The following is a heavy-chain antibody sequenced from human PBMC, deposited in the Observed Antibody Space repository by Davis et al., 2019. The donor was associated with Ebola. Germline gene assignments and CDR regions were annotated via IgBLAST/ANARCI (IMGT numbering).Heavy chain of an antibody. Sequence: SLKISCAASGFTFDDYAMHWVRQAPGKGLEWVSGISWNSGSIGYADSVKGRFTISRDNAKNSLYLQMNSLRAEDTALYYCAKDRAYSSGWIDYWGQGTLVTVSS. CDR2: ISWNSGSI. V-gene: IGHV3-9*01. CDR1: GFTFDDYA. CDR3: AKDRAYSSGWIDY. J-gene: IGHJ4*02. D-gene: IGHD6-19*01.